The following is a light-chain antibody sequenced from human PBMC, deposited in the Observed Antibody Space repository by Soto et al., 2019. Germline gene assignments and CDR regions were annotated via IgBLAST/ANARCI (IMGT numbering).Light chain of an antibody. CDR2: AAS. J-gene: IGKJ1*01. CDR3: QKYNSALGT. V-gene: IGKV1-27*01. Sequence: DIPMTQSPSSLSAAVGDRVTITCRASQCISTYLAWYQQKPGKVPKLLIYAASTLQSGVPSRFSGSGSGTDVTLTISSLQPEDVATYYCQKYNSALGTFGQGTKVEIK. CDR1: QCISTY.